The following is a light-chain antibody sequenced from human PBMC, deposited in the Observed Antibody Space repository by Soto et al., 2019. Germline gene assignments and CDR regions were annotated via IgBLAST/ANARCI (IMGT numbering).Light chain of an antibody. V-gene: IGLV1-51*02. CDR2: EDD. CDR3: GTWDSSLNVYV. Sequence: HSVLTQPPSGYAAAGQNGIISCSGSSSNIGKNYVSWYQQLPGSAPKLLIYEDDKRPSGIPDRFSGSKSGTSATLGITGLQTGDEADCYCGTWDSSLNVYVFGPGTKVTVL. CDR1: SSNIGKNY. J-gene: IGLJ1*01.